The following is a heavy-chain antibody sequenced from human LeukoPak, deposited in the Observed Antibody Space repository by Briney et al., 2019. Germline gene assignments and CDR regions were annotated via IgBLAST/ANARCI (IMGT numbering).Heavy chain of an antibody. V-gene: IGHV4-4*07. CDR3: ARDKTGDYGDLNWFDP. J-gene: IGHJ5*02. D-gene: IGHD4-17*01. CDR2: IYTSGST. CDR1: GGSISSYY. Sequence: PSETLSLTCTVSGGSISSYYCSWMRQPVGKGLEWIGRIYTSGSTKYNPSLKSRVTMSVDTSKNQFSLKLSSVTAADTAVYYCARDKTGDYGDLNWFDPWGQGTLVTVSS.